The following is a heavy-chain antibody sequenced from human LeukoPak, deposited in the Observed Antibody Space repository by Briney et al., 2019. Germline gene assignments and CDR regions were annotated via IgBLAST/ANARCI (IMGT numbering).Heavy chain of an antibody. D-gene: IGHD3-10*01. CDR2: INPNSGGT. CDR1: GYTFTGYY. V-gene: IGHV1-2*02. CDR3: ARAYGSGSYYVAYYYGMDV. Sequence: ASVKVSCKASGYTFTGYYMHWVRQAPGQGLEWMGWINPNSGGTNYAQKFQGRVTMTRDTSISTAYMELSRLRSDDTAVYYCARAYGSGSYYVAYYYGMDVWGQGTTVTVSS. J-gene: IGHJ6*02.